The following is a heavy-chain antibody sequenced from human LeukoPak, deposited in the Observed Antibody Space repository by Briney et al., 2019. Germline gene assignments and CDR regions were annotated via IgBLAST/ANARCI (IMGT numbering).Heavy chain of an antibody. CDR3: ARAPSPNYYDSSGYLTAPFDY. CDR1: GGSISRYY. CDR2: IYYSGST. D-gene: IGHD3-22*01. V-gene: IGHV4-59*01. Sequence: SETLSLTCTVSGGSISRYYWSWIRQPPGKGLEWIGYIYYSGSTNYNPSLKSRVTISVDTSKNQFSLKLSSVTAADTAVYYCARAPSPNYYDSSGYLTAPFDYWGQGTLVTVSS. J-gene: IGHJ4*02.